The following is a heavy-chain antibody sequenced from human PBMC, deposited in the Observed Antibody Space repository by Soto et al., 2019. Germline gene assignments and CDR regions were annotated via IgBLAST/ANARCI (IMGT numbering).Heavy chain of an antibody. V-gene: IGHV5-51*01. CDR2: IYPGDSDT. Sequence: PGESLKISCKGSGYSITTYWITWVRQMPGKGLEWMGIIYPGDSDTRYSPSFQGQVTISADKSINTAYLQWSSLKAWDTAMYYCARGTYTYGYGPLVIDYCAPGTLVTVSS. J-gene: IGHJ4*02. CDR3: ARGTYTYGYGPLVIDY. D-gene: IGHD5-18*01. CDR1: GYSITTYW.